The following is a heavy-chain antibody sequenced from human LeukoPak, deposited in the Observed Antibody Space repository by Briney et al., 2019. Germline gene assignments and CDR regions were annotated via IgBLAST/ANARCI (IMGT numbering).Heavy chain of an antibody. V-gene: IGHV4-38-2*02. CDR3: ARYYDGSGSPRFDP. CDR2: IHHSGSS. D-gene: IGHD3-22*01. J-gene: IGHJ5*02. CDR1: GDSISSGYY. Sequence: SETLSLTCTVSGDSISSGYYWGWIRQPPGRGLEWIGSIHHSGSSYYNPSLKSRVTISVDTSKNQFSLKLSSVTAADTAVHYCARYYDGSGSPRFDPWGQGTLVTVSS.